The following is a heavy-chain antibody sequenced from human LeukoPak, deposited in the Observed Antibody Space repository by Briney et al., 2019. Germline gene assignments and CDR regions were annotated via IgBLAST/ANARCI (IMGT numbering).Heavy chain of an antibody. Sequence: GRSLRLSCAASGFTFSSYAMHWVRQAPGKGLEWVAVISYDGSNKYYADSVKGRFTISRDNSKNTLYLQMNSLRAEDTAVYYCARESTSRLDVWGKGTTVTVSS. CDR1: GFTFSSYA. CDR3: ARESTSRLDV. D-gene: IGHD2-2*01. CDR2: ISYDGSNK. V-gene: IGHV3-30-3*01. J-gene: IGHJ6*04.